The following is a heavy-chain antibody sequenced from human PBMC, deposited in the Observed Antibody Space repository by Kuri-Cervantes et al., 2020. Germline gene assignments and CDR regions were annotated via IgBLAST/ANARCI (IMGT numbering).Heavy chain of an antibody. CDR3: ARSVAAAFRLTNGMDV. V-gene: IGHV1-69*05. CDR1: GGTFSSYA. J-gene: IGHJ6*02. Sequence: SVKVSCKASGGTFSSYAISWVRQAPGQGLEWMGGIIPIFGTANYAQKFQGRVTITRDTSASTAYMELSSLRSEDTAVYYCARSVAAAFRLTNGMDVWGQGTTVTVSS. D-gene: IGHD6-13*01. CDR2: IIPIFGTA.